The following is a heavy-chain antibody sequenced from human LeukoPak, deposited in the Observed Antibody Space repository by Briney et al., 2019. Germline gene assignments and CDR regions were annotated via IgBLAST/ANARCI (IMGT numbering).Heavy chain of an antibody. CDR1: GGSFSGYY. D-gene: IGHD6-13*01. J-gene: IGHJ4*02. V-gene: IGHV4-34*01. Sequence: PSETLSLTCAVYGGSFSGYYWSWIRQPPGKGLEWIGEINHSGSTNYNPSLKSRVTISVGTSKNQFSLKLSSVTAADTAVYYCARGYSSSWYDYWGQGTLVTVSS. CDR2: INHSGST. CDR3: ARGYSSSWYDY.